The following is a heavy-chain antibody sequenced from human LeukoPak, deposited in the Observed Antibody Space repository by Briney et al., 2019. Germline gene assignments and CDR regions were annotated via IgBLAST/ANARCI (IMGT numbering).Heavy chain of an antibody. CDR3: ARDRGYTQDY. CDR1: GXTFSTYW. CDR2: IKTDGSST. J-gene: IGHJ4*02. D-gene: IGHD5-12*01. V-gene: IGHV3-74*01. Sequence: GGSLRLSCAASGXTFSTYWMHRVRQAPGKGQVWVSHIKTDGSSTTYADSVKGRFTISRDNAKNTLYLQMNSLRAEDTAVYYCARDRGYTQDYWGQGTLVTVSS.